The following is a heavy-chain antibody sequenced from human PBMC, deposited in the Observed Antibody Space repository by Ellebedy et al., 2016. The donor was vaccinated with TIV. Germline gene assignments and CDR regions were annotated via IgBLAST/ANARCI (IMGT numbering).Heavy chain of an antibody. V-gene: IGHV3-11*04. CDR1: GFTFSDYY. CDR2: ISSSGSTI. D-gene: IGHD2-2*01. J-gene: IGHJ4*02. CDR3: ARDRPHCSSTSCYPLGEIDY. Sequence: GGSLRLSCAASGFTFSDYYMSWIRQAPGKGLEWVSYISSSGSTIYYADSVKGRFTISRDNAKNSLYLQMNSLRAEDTAVYYCARDRPHCSSTSCYPLGEIDYWGQGTLVTVSS.